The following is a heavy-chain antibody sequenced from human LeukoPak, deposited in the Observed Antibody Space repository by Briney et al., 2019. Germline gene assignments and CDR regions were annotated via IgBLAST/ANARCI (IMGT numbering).Heavy chain of an antibody. V-gene: IGHV4-61*01. CDR3: AREGGRQWLISGALDS. D-gene: IGHD6-19*01. Sequence: SETLSLTCTVSGGSVSSSRHYWTWVRQPPGKGLEWIGYISHGSATYNPSLKGRVTISLDTSKNQFSLKVTSVSAADTAVYYCAREGGRQWLISGALDSWGQGTLVTVSS. J-gene: IGHJ5*01. CDR1: GGSVSSSRHY. CDR2: ISHGSA.